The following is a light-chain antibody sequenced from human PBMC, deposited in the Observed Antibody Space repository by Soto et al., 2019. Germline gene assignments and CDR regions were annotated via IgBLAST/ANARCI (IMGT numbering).Light chain of an antibody. Sequence: QSVLTQPPSASGTPGQRVSISCSGSSSNIGRDPVNWYQQHPGKAPKLMIYEVSKRPSGVPDRFSGSKSGNTASLTVSGLQAEDEADYYCSSYAGSNNLYVFGTGTKVTVL. V-gene: IGLV2-8*01. CDR2: EVS. CDR3: SSYAGSNNLYV. CDR1: SSNIGRDP. J-gene: IGLJ1*01.